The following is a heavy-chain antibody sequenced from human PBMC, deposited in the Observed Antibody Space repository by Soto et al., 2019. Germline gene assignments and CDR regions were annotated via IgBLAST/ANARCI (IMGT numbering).Heavy chain of an antibody. D-gene: IGHD1-26*01. CDR3: ARGSIILVGAASRPLDY. CDR2: ISGSSDYI. V-gene: IGHV3-21*01. Sequence: VQLVESGGGLVKPGGSLRLACAASGFPFSSHSMFWVRQAPGKGLEWVSSISGSSDYIFYADSVKGRFTIFRDNAKNSLFLQRNILRAEDTAMYYSARGSIILVGAASRPLDYWGQGNLLTVSS. J-gene: IGHJ4*02. CDR1: GFPFSSHS.